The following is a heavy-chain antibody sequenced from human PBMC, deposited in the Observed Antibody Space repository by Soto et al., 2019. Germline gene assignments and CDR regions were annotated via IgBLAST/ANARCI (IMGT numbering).Heavy chain of an antibody. CDR1: GYTFTTYV. V-gene: IGHV1-18*01. Sequence: QVQLVQSGAEVKKPGASVKVSCKASGYTFTTYVITWVRQAPGQGLERMGWFSTYNGNTNYAQKLQGRVTMTTDTSTSTAYMELRSLRSDDTAVYYCARDRIVMVVAAPDAFDIWGQGTMVTVSS. CDR2: FSTYNGNT. D-gene: IGHD2-15*01. J-gene: IGHJ3*02. CDR3: ARDRIVMVVAAPDAFDI.